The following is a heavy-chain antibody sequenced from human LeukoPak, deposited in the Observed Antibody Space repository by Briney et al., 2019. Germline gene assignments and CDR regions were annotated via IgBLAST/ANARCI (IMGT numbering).Heavy chain of an antibody. V-gene: IGHV3-33*01. CDR1: AFTFSSFG. CDR2: IWYDGSNK. Sequence: PGRSLRLSCAASAFTFSSFGTHWVRQAPGKGLEWVAVIWYDGSNKYYADSVEGRSTISRDNSKNTLYLQMNSLRAEDTAVYYCARDRETWYFDFWGQGTLVTVSS. J-gene: IGHJ4*02. CDR3: ARDRETWYFDF.